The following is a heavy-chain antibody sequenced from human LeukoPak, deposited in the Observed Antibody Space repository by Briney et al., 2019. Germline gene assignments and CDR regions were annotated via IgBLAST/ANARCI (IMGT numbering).Heavy chain of an antibody. CDR2: IYYSGRT. Sequence: PSETLSLTCIVSGGSISTYYWSWIRQPPGEALEWIGNIYYSGRTNYNPSLKSRVTISVDTSKNHFSLEVNSLTAADTAVYYCARGYSGYDMRATLFYWGQGVLVTVSS. V-gene: IGHV4-59*12. CDR3: ARGYSGYDMRATLFY. D-gene: IGHD5-12*01. J-gene: IGHJ4*02. CDR1: GGSISTYY.